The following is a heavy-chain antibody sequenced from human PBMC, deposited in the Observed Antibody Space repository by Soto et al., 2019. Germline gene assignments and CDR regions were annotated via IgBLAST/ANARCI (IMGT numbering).Heavy chain of an antibody. J-gene: IGHJ4*02. V-gene: IGHV3-64D*06. CDR3: VKDRALAVADVYYCDY. CDR1: GFTFSSYG. Sequence: GGSLRLSGSASGFTFSSYGMHWVRRAPGKGREFVSAVLSHGGTTYYADSVRGRFTISRDNSKNTLFLQMSSLRADDTAVYYCVKDRALAVADVYYCDYWGRGNMVPASS. D-gene: IGHD6-19*01. CDR2: VLSHGGTT.